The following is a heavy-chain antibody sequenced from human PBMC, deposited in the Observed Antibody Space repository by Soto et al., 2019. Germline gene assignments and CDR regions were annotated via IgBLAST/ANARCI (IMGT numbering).Heavy chain of an antibody. D-gene: IGHD1-1*01. CDR2: IYYSGST. CDR1: GGSISSYY. CDR3: AGADWNDGGWFDP. V-gene: IGHV4-59*01. J-gene: IGHJ5*02. Sequence: QVQLQESGPGLVKPSETLSLTCTVSGGSISSYYWSWIRQPPGKGLEWIGYIYYSGSTNYNPSLKSRVTISVDTSKNQFSLKLSSVTAADTAVYYCAGADWNDGGWFDPWGQGTLVTVSS.